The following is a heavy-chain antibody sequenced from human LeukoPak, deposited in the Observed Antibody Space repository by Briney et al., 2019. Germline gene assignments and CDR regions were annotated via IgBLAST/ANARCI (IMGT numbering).Heavy chain of an antibody. Sequence: PSETLSLTCAVSGGSISSSYWWSWVRQPPGKGLEWIGEIYPSGSTNYNPSLKNRVTISVDKSRNQFSLNLNFLTAADTAVYFCARERYSSTSYIEGWFDSWGQGTLVTVSS. CDR2: IYPSGST. CDR1: GGSISSSYW. CDR3: ARERYSSTSYIEGWFDS. D-gene: IGHD6-13*01. V-gene: IGHV4-4*02. J-gene: IGHJ5*01.